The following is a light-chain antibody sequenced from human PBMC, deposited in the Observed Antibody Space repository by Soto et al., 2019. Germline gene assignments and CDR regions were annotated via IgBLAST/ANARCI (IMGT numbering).Light chain of an antibody. CDR3: SSYAGSNNV. J-gene: IGLJ1*01. V-gene: IGLV2-8*01. CDR1: SSDVGGYNY. CDR2: EVS. Sequence: QSALTQPPSASGSPGQSVTISCTGTSSDVGGYNYVSWYQQHPGKAPKLMNYEVSKRPSGVPDRFSGSKSGNTASLTVSGLQAEDEADYYCSSYAGSNNVFGTGTQLTVL.